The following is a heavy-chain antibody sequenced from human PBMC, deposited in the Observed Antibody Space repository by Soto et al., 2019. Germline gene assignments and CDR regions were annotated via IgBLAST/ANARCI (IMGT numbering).Heavy chain of an antibody. CDR2: IWYDGSNK. D-gene: IGHD3-10*01. CDR1: GFTFSSYG. CDR3: ARDLLGRYHYGSGSRYYYYGMDV. V-gene: IGHV3-33*01. J-gene: IGHJ6*02. Sequence: PGGSLRLSCAASGFTFSSYGMHWVRQAPGKGLEWVAVIWYDGSNKYYADSVKGRFTISRDNSKNTLYLQMNSLRAEDTAVYYCARDLLGRYHYGSGSRYYYYGMDVWGQGTTVTVS.